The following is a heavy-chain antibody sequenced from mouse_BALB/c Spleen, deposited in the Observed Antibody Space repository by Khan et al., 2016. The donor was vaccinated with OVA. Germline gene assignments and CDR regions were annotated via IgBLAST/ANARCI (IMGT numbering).Heavy chain of an antibody. CDR2: IWSDGST. CDR3: ARQPYYHYNIMDY. V-gene: IGHV2-6-1*01. D-gene: IGHD2-4*01. J-gene: IGHJ4*01. CDR1: GFSLTNYG. Sequence: QVQLKESGPGLVAPSQSLSITCTISGFSLTNYGVHWVRQPPGNGLELLLVIWSDGSTTYNSALKSRLTISKDNSKSQVFLKVNSLQTDDTAMYFCARQPYYHYNIMDYWGQGTSVTVSS.